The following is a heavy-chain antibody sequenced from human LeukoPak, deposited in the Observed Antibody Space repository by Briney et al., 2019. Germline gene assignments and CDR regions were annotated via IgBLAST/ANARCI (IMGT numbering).Heavy chain of an antibody. V-gene: IGHV3-30*02. Sequence: GGSLRLSCAASGFTFSSYGMHWVRQAPGKGLEWVAFIRYDGSNKYYAVSVKGRFTISRDNSKNTLYLQMNSLRAEDTAVYYCAKVRYYGSGSYYFDYWGQGTLVTVSS. CDR1: GFTFSSYG. D-gene: IGHD3-10*01. CDR2: IRYDGSNK. J-gene: IGHJ4*02. CDR3: AKVRYYGSGSYYFDY.